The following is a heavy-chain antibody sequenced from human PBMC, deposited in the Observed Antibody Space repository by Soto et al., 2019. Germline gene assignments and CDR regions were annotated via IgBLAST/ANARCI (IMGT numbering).Heavy chain of an antibody. CDR2: IYHSGST. J-gene: IGHJ6*02. CDR3: ARGQNYYGSGSYHYYYYGMDV. D-gene: IGHD3-10*01. Sequence: PSETLSLTCAVSGGSISSSNWWSWVRQPPGKGLEWIGEIYHSGSTNYNPSLKSRVTISVDKSKNQFSLKLSSVTAADTAVYYCARGQNYYGSGSYHYYYYGMDVWRQGTTVTVSS. V-gene: IGHV4-4*02. CDR1: GGSISSSNW.